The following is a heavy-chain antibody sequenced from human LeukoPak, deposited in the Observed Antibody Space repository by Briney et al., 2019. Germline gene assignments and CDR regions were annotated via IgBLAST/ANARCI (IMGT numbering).Heavy chain of an antibody. Sequence: GGSLRLSCAASGFTFRTYGMNWVRQAPGKGLEWIASVSKSSSYIYYADSVRGRFTISRDNAKNSLYLQMNSLRAEDTAVYYCARDLKDTATTIDYWGQGTLVTVSS. J-gene: IGHJ4*02. V-gene: IGHV3-21*01. D-gene: IGHD4-17*01. CDR2: VSKSSSYI. CDR1: GFTFRTYG. CDR3: ARDLKDTATTIDY.